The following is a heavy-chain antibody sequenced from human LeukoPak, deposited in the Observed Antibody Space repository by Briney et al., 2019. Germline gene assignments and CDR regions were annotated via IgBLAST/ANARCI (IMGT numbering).Heavy chain of an antibody. CDR2: IYYSGST. CDR1: GVSISSYY. V-gene: IGHV4-59*01. J-gene: IGHJ5*02. D-gene: IGHD1-14*01. CDR3: ARVTRGPDGHDWFDP. Sequence: SETLSLTCTVSGVSISSYYWTWIRQSAGKGLEWIGYIYYSGSTNYNPSLKSRVTISVDTSKNQFSLKLSSVTAADTAVYYCARVTRGPDGHDWFDPWGQGILVTVSS.